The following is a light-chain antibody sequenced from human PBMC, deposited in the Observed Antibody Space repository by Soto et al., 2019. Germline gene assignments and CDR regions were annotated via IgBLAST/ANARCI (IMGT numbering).Light chain of an antibody. J-gene: IGKJ1*01. CDR2: AAS. CDR1: QDISNY. CDR3: QKYNSVPLT. V-gene: IGKV1-27*01. Sequence: DIQMTQSPSSLSASIGDRVTITCRASQDISNYLAWYLQRPGKVPMLLVSAASTLQSGVPSRFGGRGSGTDFTLTISGLQPEDVGTYYCQKYNSVPLTFGQGTKVDIK.